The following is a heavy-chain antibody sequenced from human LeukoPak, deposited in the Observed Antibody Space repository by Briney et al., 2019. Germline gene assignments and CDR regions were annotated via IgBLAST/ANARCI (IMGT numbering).Heavy chain of an antibody. CDR2: IYYSGST. V-gene: IGHV4-31*03. J-gene: IGHJ4*02. Sequence: SQTLSLTCPVSGGSISSGGYYWSWIRQHPGKGLEWIGYIYYSGSTYYNPSLKSRVTISVDTSKNQFSLKLSSVTAADTAVYYCARLFYSEMATIYYFDYWGQGTLVTVSS. CDR1: GGSISSGGYY. CDR3: ARLFYSEMATIYYFDY. D-gene: IGHD5-24*01.